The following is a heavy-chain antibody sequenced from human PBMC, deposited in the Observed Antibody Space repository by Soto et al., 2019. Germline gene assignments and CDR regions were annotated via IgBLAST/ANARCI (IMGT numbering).Heavy chain of an antibody. D-gene: IGHD2-2*01. CDR2: ISYDGSNK. V-gene: IGHV3-30-3*01. J-gene: IGHJ6*02. CDR1: GFTFSSYA. Sequence: LRLSCAASGFTFSSYAMHWVRQAPGKGLEWVAVISYDGSNKYYADSVKGRFTISRDNSKNTLYLQMNSLRAEDTAVYYCAREIPPDYGMDVWGQGTTVTVS. CDR3: AREIPPDYGMDV.